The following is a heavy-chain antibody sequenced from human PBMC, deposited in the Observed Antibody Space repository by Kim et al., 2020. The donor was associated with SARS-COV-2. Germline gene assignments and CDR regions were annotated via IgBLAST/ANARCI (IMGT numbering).Heavy chain of an antibody. V-gene: IGHV1-18*01. J-gene: IGHJ4*02. CDR2: ISAYNGNT. CDR3: ARVNLRDDYDFWSGYYQSPACYYFDY. D-gene: IGHD3-3*01. Sequence: ASVKVSCKASGYTFTSYGISWVRQAPGQGLEWMGWISAYNGNTNYAQKLQGRVTMTTDTSTSTAYMELRSLRSDDTAVYYCARVNLRDDYDFWSGYYQSPACYYFDYWGQGPLVTVSS. CDR1: GYTFTSYG.